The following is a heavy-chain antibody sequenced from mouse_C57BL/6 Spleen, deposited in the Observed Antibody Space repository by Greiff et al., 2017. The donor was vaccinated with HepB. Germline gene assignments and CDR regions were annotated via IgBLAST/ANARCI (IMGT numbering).Heavy chain of an antibody. V-gene: IGHV2-2*01. J-gene: IGHJ4*01. D-gene: IGHD2-2*01. CDR2: IWSGGST. CDR3: ARKDGYGGAMDY. Sequence: VQLQQSGPGLVQPSQTLSITCTASGFSFTSYNVHWVRQSQGKGLEWLGVIWSGGSTDYNAAFISRLSISKDNYKSQVFFKMNSLQADDTAIYYCARKDGYGGAMDYWGQGTSVTVSS. CDR1: GFSFTSYN.